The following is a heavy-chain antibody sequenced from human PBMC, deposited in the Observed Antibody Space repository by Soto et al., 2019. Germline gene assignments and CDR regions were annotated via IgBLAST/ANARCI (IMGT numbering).Heavy chain of an antibody. V-gene: IGHV2-5*02. Sequence: QITLKESGPTLVKPTQTFTLTCTFSGFSLSTSEVNVGWIRQPPGKALEWLALIYWDDDKLYSPSLKTRLTITKDTSKNQVVLSMTNIDPVDTATYYYAHRPWASYSERFDAWGQGTLVTVSS. J-gene: IGHJ5*02. CDR1: GFSLSTSEVN. D-gene: IGHD1-26*01. CDR3: AHRPWASYSERFDA. CDR2: IYWDDDK.